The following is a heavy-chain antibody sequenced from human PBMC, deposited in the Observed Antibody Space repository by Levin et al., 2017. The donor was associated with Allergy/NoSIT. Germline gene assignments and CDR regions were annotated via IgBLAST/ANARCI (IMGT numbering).Heavy chain of an antibody. CDR2: ISYDGSNK. CDR1: GFTFSSYG. CDR3: AKPRRVEYYYGMDV. J-gene: IGHJ6*02. Sequence: GESLKISCAASGFTFSSYGMHWVRQAPGKGLEWVAVISYDGSNKYYADSVKGRFTISRDNSKNTLYLQMNSLRAEDTAVYYCAKPRRVEYYYGMDVWGQGTTVTVSS. V-gene: IGHV3-30*18.